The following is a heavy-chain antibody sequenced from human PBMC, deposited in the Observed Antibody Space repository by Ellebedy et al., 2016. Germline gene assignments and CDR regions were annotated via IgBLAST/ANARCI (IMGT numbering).Heavy chain of an antibody. CDR1: GGSISSYY. V-gene: IGHV4-59*08. CDR3: AGGGLVFDY. J-gene: IGHJ4*02. CDR2: IYYSGST. D-gene: IGHD2-15*01. Sequence: SETLSLXCTVSGGSISSYYWSWIRQPPGKGLEWIGYIYYSGSTNYNPSLKSRVTISVDTSKNQFSLKLSSVTAADTAVYYCAGGGLVFDYWGQGTLVTVSS.